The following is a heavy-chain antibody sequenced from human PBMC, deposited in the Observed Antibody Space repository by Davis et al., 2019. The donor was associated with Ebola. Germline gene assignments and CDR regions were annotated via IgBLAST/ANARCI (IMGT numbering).Heavy chain of an antibody. CDR1: GFTFSSYS. Sequence: GESLKISCAASGFTFSSYSMNWVRQAPGKGLEWVANIKQDGSEKYYVDSVKGRFTISKDNAKNSLYLQMNSPRAEDTAVYYCARDPVRFLEWLVYYYGMDVWGQGTTVTVSS. CDR2: IKQDGSEK. D-gene: IGHD3-3*01. J-gene: IGHJ6*02. V-gene: IGHV3-7*03. CDR3: ARDPVRFLEWLVYYYGMDV.